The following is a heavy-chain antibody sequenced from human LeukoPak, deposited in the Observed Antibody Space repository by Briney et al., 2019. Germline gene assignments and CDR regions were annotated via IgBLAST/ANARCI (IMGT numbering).Heavy chain of an antibody. CDR1: GGSFSVYY. J-gene: IGHJ6*02. V-gene: IGHV4-34*01. CDR2: INHSGST. Sequence: SETLSLTCAVYGGSFSVYYWSWIRQPPGKGLEWIGEINHSGSTNYNPSLKSRVTISLDTSKNQFSLKLRSVTAADTAVYYCARGPATITVPRKYFYGMDVWGQGTTVTVSS. CDR3: ARGPATITVPRKYFYGMDV. D-gene: IGHD5-24*01.